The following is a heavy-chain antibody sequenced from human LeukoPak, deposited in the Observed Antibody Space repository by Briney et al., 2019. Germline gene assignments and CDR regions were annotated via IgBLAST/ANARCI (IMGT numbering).Heavy chain of an antibody. J-gene: IGHJ3*02. CDR1: GFTFTSYY. CDR3: ARVQTDSSGYSHDAFDI. CDR2: INPSGGST. V-gene: IGHV1-46*01. Sequence: ASVKVSCKASGFTFTSYYMHWVRQAPGQGLEWMGIINPSGGSTSYAQKFQGRVTMTRDTSTSTVYMELSSLRSEDTAVYYCARVQTDSSGYSHDAFDIWGQGTMVTVSS. D-gene: IGHD3-22*01.